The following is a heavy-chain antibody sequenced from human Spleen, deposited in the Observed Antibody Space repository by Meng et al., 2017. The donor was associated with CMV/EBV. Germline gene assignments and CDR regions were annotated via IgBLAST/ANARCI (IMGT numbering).Heavy chain of an antibody. J-gene: IGHJ4*02. V-gene: IGHV3-15*01. CDR2: IKSKTDGGTT. CDR3: TTLTGYCSSTSCFG. Sequence: CNFSNAWMSWVRQAPGKGLEWVGRIKSKTDGGTTDYAAPVKGRFTISRDDSKNTLYLQMNSLKTEDTAVYYCTTLTGYCSSTSCFGWGQGTLVTVSS. D-gene: IGHD2-2*01. CDR1: CNFSNAW.